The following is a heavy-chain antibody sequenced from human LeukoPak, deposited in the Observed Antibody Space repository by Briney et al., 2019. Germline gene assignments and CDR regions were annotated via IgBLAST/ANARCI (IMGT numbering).Heavy chain of an antibody. CDR2: ISSSSSYI. J-gene: IGHJ5*02. V-gene: IGHV3-21*01. CDR3: ARGLRLVVAAPYYWFDP. CDR1: GFTFSSYS. Sequence: PGGSLRLSCAASGFTFSSYSMNWVRQAPGKGLEWVSSISSSSSYIYYADSVKGRFTISRDNAKNSLYLQMNSLRAEDTAVYYCARGLRLVVAAPYYWFDPWGQGTLVTVSS. D-gene: IGHD2-15*01.